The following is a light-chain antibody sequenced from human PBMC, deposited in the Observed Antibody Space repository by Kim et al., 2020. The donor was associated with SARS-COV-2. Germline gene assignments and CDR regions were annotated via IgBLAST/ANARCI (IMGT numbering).Light chain of an antibody. Sequence: EIVMTQSPVTLSVSPGERATLSCRASQSVSSNLAWYQQKPGQAPRLLIYGASTRATGIPARFSGSGSGTEFTLTISSLQSEDFAVFSGQQYNNSPPGYTFGQGPNLQ. V-gene: IGKV3-15*01. CDR1: QSVSSN. CDR2: GAS. J-gene: IGKJ2*01. CDR3: QQYNNSPPGYT.